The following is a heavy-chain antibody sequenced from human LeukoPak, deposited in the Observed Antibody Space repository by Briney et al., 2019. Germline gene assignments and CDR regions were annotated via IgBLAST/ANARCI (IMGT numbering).Heavy chain of an antibody. Sequence: SETLSLTCAVYGGSFSGYYWSWIRQPPGKGLEWIGYIYYSGSTNYNPSLKSRVTISVDASKNQFSLKLSSVTAADTAVYYCARVRALYCSGGSCYSDYYYGMDVWGQGTTVTVSS. CDR1: GGSFSGYY. CDR3: ARVRALYCSGGSCYSDYYYGMDV. V-gene: IGHV4-59*01. CDR2: IYYSGST. D-gene: IGHD2-15*01. J-gene: IGHJ6*02.